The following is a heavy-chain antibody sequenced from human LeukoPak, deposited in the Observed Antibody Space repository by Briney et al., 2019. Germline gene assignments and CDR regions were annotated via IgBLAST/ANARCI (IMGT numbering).Heavy chain of an antibody. CDR3: ARSPGTYYDILTGYFPYYFDY. D-gene: IGHD3-9*01. CDR1: GGSISSSSYY. CDR2: IYYSGST. Sequence: SETLSLTCSVSGGSISSSSYYWSWIRQPPGKGLEWIGYIYYSGSTNYNPSLKSRVTISVDTSKNQFSLKLSSVTAADTAVYYCARSPGTYYDILTGYFPYYFDYWGQGTLVTVSS. V-gene: IGHV4-61*01. J-gene: IGHJ4*02.